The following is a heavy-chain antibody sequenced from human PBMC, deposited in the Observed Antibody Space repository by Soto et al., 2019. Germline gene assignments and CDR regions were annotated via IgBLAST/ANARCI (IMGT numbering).Heavy chain of an antibody. D-gene: IGHD2-21*02. J-gene: IGHJ6*02. CDR2: IKQDGSEK. Sequence: QAGGSLRLSCAASGFTFSSYWMNWVRQPPGKGLEWVANIKQDGSEKHYVDSVKGRFTISRDNAKNSLYLQMNSLRAEDTAVYYCARDGVSANLYSYYGMDVWGLGTTVTVSS. V-gene: IGHV3-7*03. CDR1: GFTFSSYW. CDR3: ARDGVSANLYSYYGMDV.